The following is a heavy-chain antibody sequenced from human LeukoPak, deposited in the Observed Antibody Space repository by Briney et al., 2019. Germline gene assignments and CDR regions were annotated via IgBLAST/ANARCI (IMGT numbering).Heavy chain of an antibody. CDR2: ISGSGGST. CDR3: VKDRCDRTTCPEV. J-gene: IGHJ4*02. Sequence: GGSLRLSCTASGFTFSTYAMSWVRQAPGEGLEWVSGISGSGGSTYYTDSVKGRFTISRDNSKNTLHLQMSSLRAEDTALYFCVKDRCDRTTCPEVWGQGTLVTVSS. V-gene: IGHV3-23*01. CDR1: GFTFSTYA. D-gene: IGHD2-2*01.